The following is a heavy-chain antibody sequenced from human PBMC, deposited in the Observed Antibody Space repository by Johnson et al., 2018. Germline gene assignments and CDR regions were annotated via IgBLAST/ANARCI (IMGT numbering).Heavy chain of an antibody. J-gene: IGHJ6*03. CDR3: ARAQDFGVVGTDYYYRDV. CDR1: GDSVSSNSAA. CDR2: TYYRSKWYN. Sequence: QLQQSGPGLVKPSQPLSLTCAISGDSVSSNSAAWNWIRQSPSRGLEWLGRTYYRSKWYNDYAVSVKSRVTINPDTSKNQFSLRLTSVTPEDTGVNYCARAQDFGVVGTDYYYRDVWGKGTTVTVSS. V-gene: IGHV6-1*01. D-gene: IGHD3-3*01.